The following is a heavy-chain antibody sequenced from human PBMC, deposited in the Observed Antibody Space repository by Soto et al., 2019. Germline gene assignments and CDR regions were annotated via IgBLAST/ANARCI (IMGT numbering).Heavy chain of an antibody. Sequence: ASVKVSCKASGYTFTSYDINWVRQATGQGLEWMGWMNPNSGNTGYAQKFQGRVTMTRNTSISTAYMELSSLRSEDTAVYDCARRHLESGYSYGYAFDIWGQGTMVTVSS. CDR2: MNPNSGNT. CDR3: ARRHLESGYSYGYAFDI. D-gene: IGHD5-18*01. CDR1: GYTFTSYD. V-gene: IGHV1-8*02. J-gene: IGHJ3*02.